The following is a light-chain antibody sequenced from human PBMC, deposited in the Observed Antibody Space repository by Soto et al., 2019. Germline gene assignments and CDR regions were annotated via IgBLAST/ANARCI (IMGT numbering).Light chain of an antibody. Sequence: IVMTHSRVTLSVSPGERATLSCRAGQSVSSNLAWYQQKPGQAPRLLIYGASTRATGIPARFSGSGSGTDFTLTISSLEPEDFAVYYCQQYNNWPRTFGQGTKVDIK. CDR1: QSVSSN. J-gene: IGKJ1*01. V-gene: IGKV3-15*01. CDR2: GAS. CDR3: QQYNNWPRT.